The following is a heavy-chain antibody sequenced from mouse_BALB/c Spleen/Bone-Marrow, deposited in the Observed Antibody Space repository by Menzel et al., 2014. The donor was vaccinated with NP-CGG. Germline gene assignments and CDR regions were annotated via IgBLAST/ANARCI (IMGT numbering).Heavy chain of an antibody. V-gene: IGHV1-7*01. CDR2: INPSTGYT. J-gene: IGHJ2*01. Sequence: QVQLQQSGAELAEPGASVKMSCKASGYTFTSYWMHWVKQRPGQGLEWIGYINPSTGYTEYNQKFKDKATLTADKSSSTAYMQLSSLTSEDSAVYYCARSGDYGGFDYWDQGTTLTVSS. D-gene: IGHD2-4*01. CDR3: ARSGDYGGFDY. CDR1: GYTFTSYW.